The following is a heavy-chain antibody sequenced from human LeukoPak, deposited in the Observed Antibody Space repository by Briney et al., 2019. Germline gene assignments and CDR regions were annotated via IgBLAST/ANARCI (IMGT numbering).Heavy chain of an antibody. V-gene: IGHV4-38-2*01. Sequence: PSETLSLTCAVSGYSISSGYYWGWIRQPPGKGLEWIGTIYHSGSTYYNPSLKSRVTISVNTSKNQFSLKLSSVTAADTAVYYCARNRKATDGGTRHKNSRGRLLNSSGYYYDYWGQGTLVTVSS. CDR1: GYSISSGYY. CDR3: ARNRKATDGGTRHKNSRGRLLNSSGYYYDY. CDR2: IYHSGST. J-gene: IGHJ4*02. D-gene: IGHD3-22*01.